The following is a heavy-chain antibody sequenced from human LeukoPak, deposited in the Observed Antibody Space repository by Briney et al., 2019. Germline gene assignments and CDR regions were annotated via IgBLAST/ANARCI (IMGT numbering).Heavy chain of an antibody. CDR1: GFTFSSYG. Sequence: GGSLRLSCAASGFTFSSYGMHWVRQAPGKGLEWVAVIWYDGSNKYYADSVKGRFTISRDNSKNTLYLQMNSLRAEDTAVYYCAKGHYYDSSGYYPDGGMDVWGQGTTVTVSS. CDR2: IWYDGSNK. CDR3: AKGHYYDSSGYYPDGGMDV. J-gene: IGHJ6*02. D-gene: IGHD3-22*01. V-gene: IGHV3-30*02.